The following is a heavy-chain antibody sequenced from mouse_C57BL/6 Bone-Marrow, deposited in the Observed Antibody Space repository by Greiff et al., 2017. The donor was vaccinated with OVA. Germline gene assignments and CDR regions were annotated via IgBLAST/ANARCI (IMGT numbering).Heavy chain of an antibody. CDR3: ARDGYYPYYFDY. CDR1: GFTFSSYT. CDR2: ISGGGGNT. J-gene: IGHJ2*01. D-gene: IGHD2-3*01. Sequence: EVQLVESGGGLVKPGGSLKLSCAASGFTFSSYTMSWVRQTPEKRLEWVATISGGGGNTYYPDSVKGRFTISRDNAKNTLYLQMSSLRSEDTALDYCARDGYYPYYFDYWGQGTTLTVSS. V-gene: IGHV5-9*01.